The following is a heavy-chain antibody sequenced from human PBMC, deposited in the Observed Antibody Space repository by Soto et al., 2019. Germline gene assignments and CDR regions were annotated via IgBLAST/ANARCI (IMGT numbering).Heavy chain of an antibody. J-gene: IGHJ6*02. Sequence: ASETLSLTCAVYCGSFSGYYWSWIRQPPGRGLEWIGEINHSGSTNYNPSLKSRVTISVDTSKNQFSLKLSSVTAADTAVYYCARITAGALPYYYYYYGMDVWGQGTTVTVSS. D-gene: IGHD3-10*01. CDR2: INHSGST. V-gene: IGHV4-34*01. CDR3: ARITAGALPYYYYYYGMDV. CDR1: CGSFSGYY.